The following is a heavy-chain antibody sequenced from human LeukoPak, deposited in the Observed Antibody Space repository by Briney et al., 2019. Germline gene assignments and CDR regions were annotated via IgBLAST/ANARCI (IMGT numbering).Heavy chain of an antibody. D-gene: IGHD6-6*01. J-gene: IGHJ6*03. CDR3: ARDRPPTCYMDV. V-gene: IGHV3-21*01. CDR1: GFTFSSYS. Sequence: GGSLGLSCAASGFTFSSYSMNWVRQAPGKGLEWVSSISSSSSYIYYADSVKGRFTISRDNAKNSLYLQMNSLRAEDTAVYYCARDRPPTCYMDVWGKGTTVTVSS. CDR2: ISSSSSYI.